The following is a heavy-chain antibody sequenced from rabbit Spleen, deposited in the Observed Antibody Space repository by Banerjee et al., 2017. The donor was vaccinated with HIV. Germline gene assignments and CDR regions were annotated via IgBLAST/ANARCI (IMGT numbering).Heavy chain of an antibody. CDR2: IYTGSGIT. J-gene: IGHJ6*01. V-gene: IGHV1S43*01. Sequence: QQQLEESGGGLVKHGGTLTLTCKASGIDFSDYYMCWVRQAPGKGLDLIACIYTGSGITWYASWVNGRFTFSRGTSLNTVDLKMTSLTAADTATYFCARDTGSSFSSYGMDLWGPGTLVTVS. CDR1: GIDFSDYY. D-gene: IGHD8-1*01. CDR3: ARDTGSSFSSYGMDL.